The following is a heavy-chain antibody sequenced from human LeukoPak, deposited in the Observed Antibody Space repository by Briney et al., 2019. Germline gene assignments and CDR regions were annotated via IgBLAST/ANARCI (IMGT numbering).Heavy chain of an antibody. V-gene: IGHV3-11*03. Sequence: GGSLRLSCAASGFTFSDYYMSWIRQAPGRGLEWLAYISRSSDKTYYADSVKGRFTISRDNAKNSLYLQMNSLRAEDTAVYCCARTAREADVRGQGTTVTVSS. D-gene: IGHD2-21*02. J-gene: IGHJ6*02. CDR1: GFTFSDYY. CDR2: ISRSSDKT. CDR3: ARTAREADV.